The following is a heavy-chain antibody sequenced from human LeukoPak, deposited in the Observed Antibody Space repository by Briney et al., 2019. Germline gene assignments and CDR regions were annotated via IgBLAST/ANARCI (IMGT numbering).Heavy chain of an antibody. J-gene: IGHJ4*02. V-gene: IGHV3-30-3*01. D-gene: IGHD3-3*01. CDR2: ISYDGSNK. Sequence: SGGSLRLSCAGSGFTFSSYAMHWVRQAPGKGLEWVAVISYDGSNKYYADSVKGRFTISRDNSKNTLYLQMNSLRAEDTAVYYCARILEDFWSGYPEHDDYWGQGTLVTVSS. CDR1: GFTFSSYA. CDR3: ARILEDFWSGYPEHDDY.